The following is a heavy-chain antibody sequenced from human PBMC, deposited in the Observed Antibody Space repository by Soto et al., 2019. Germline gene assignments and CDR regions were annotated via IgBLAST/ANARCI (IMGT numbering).Heavy chain of an antibody. CDR2: ISNNSNVK. CDR3: ARDRDAYCSKGVCSGPYFDY. D-gene: IGHD2-8*01. Sequence: QLGGSLRLSCAVSGFTFSNYSINWVRRAPGKGLEWLSYISNNSNVKYYADSVKGRFTISRDNAKNSLYLQMNSLRDDDTAVYYCARDRDAYCSKGVCSGPYFDYWGRGTLVTVSS. V-gene: IGHV3-48*02. J-gene: IGHJ4*02. CDR1: GFTFSNYS.